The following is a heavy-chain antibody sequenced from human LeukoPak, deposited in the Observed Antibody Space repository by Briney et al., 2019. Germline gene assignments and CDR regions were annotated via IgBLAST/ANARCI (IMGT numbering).Heavy chain of an antibody. D-gene: IGHD3/OR15-3a*01. Sequence: GGSLRLSCVASGFTFSSYEMNWVRQAPGKGLEWASYIGTSGTIIYYADSVKGRFTISRDNAKNSLYLQMNSLRAEDTAVYYCARDPPGTVSFDYWGQGTLVTVSS. V-gene: IGHV3-48*03. CDR1: GFTFSSYE. J-gene: IGHJ4*02. CDR2: IGTSGTII. CDR3: ARDPPGTVSFDY.